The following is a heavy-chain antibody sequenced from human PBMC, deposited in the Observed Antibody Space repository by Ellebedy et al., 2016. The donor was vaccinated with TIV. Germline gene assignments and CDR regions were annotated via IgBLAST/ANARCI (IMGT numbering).Heavy chain of an antibody. Sequence: AASVKVSCKASGYTFTTCGISWVRQAPGQGLEWMGWISAYNGNTNYAQKLQGRVTMTTDTSTSTAYMELRSLSSDDTAVYYYARDQYNSPLIYHYNYYGIDVWGQGTTVTVSS. V-gene: IGHV1-18*01. CDR2: ISAYNGNT. J-gene: IGHJ6*02. CDR1: GYTFTTCG. D-gene: IGHD1-1*01. CDR3: ARDQYNSPLIYHYNYYGIDV.